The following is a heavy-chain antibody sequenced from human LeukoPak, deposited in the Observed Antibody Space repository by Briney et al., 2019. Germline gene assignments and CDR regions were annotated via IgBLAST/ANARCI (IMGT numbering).Heavy chain of an antibody. CDR3: ARDDCSTASCPYRTRFDP. Sequence: GGSLRLSCAASGFTFNTYAMSWVRQAPGKGLEWVSAISASGGGTYYADSLKARVTISRDDSKNTLYLQMNGLRAEDMAVYYCARDDCSTASCPYRTRFDPWGQGTLVTVSS. J-gene: IGHJ5*02. CDR2: ISASGGGT. CDR1: GFTFNTYA. D-gene: IGHD2-2*01. V-gene: IGHV3-23*01.